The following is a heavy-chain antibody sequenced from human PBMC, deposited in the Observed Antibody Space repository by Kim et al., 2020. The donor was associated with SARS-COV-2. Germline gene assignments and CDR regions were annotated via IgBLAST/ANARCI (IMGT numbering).Heavy chain of an antibody. J-gene: IGHJ4*02. CDR1: GGTFSSYA. D-gene: IGHD6-6*01. CDR2: IIPIFGTA. V-gene: IGHV1-69*13. Sequence: SVKVSCKASGGTFSSYAISWVRQAPGQGLEWMGGIIPIFGTANYAQKFQGRVTITADESTSTAYMELSSLRSEDTAVYYCAIMPPESIAALYYFDYWGQGTLVTVSS. CDR3: AIMPPESIAALYYFDY.